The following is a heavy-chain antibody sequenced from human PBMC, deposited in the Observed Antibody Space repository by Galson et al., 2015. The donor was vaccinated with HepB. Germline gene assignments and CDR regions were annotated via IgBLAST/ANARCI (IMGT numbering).Heavy chain of an antibody. CDR3: AKPSAYGTTWYGMIDF. J-gene: IGHJ4*02. CDR2: IRASGDT. CDR1: GFTFRTNA. V-gene: IGHV3-23*01. D-gene: IGHD6-13*01. Sequence: LRLSCAASGFTFRTNAMSWVRQAPGKGLEWVSVIRASGDTHYGNSVEGRFTISRDNSKNMLYMQMNSLRAEDTAIYYCAKPSAYGTTWYGMIDFWGQGSLVTVSS.